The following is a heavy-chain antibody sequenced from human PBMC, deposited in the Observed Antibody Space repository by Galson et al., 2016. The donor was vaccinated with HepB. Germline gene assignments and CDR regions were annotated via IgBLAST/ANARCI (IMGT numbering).Heavy chain of an antibody. CDR2: IYPGDSDT. V-gene: IGHV5-51*01. Sequence: QSGAEVKKPGESLKISCTGSRELLRNYWIGWVRQQPGKGLEWMGIIYPGDSDTGYSPSFQGQVTISADKSISTAYLQWSSLKASDTAMYYCARHLVVAGIESQYYYGMDVWGQGTTVTVSS. J-gene: IGHJ6*02. CDR3: ARHLVVAGIESQYYYGMDV. D-gene: IGHD6-19*01. CDR1: RELLRNYW.